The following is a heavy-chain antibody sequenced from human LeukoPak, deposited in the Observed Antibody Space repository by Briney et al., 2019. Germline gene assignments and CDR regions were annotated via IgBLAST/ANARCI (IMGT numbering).Heavy chain of an antibody. CDR2: IYYSGST. CDR3: ARGERSGGSGWSRPFGY. Sequence: SETLSLTCTVSGGSISSGGYYWSWIRQHPGKGLEWIGYIYYSGSTYYNPSLKSRVTISVDTSKNQFSLKLSSVTAADTAVYYCARGERSGGSGWSRPFGYWGQGTLVTVSS. D-gene: IGHD6-19*01. J-gene: IGHJ4*02. V-gene: IGHV4-31*03. CDR1: GGSISSGGYY.